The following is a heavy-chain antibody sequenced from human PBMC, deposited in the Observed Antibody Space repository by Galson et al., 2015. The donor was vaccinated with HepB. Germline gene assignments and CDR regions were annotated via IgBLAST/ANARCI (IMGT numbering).Heavy chain of an antibody. D-gene: IGHD1-26*01. CDR2: LYSSGRT. CDR3: ARGKVGGNYYYYMDV. CDR1: GGSIRSSNYY. V-gene: IGHV4-39*01. Sequence: LSLTCTVSGGSIRSSNYYWGWIRQPPGKGLEWIGRLYSSGRTFYNPSLKSRVTISVDTSKNQFSLKLSSVTAADTAVYYCARGKVGGNYYYYMDVWGKGTTVTVSS. J-gene: IGHJ6*03.